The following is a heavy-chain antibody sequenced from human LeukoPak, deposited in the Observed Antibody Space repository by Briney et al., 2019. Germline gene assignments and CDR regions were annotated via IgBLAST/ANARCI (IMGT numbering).Heavy chain of an antibody. J-gene: IGHJ4*02. CDR2: INHSGSI. V-gene: IGHV4-34*01. CDR1: GGSFSGYY. Sequence: SGTLSLTCAVYGGSFSGYYWGWIRQPPGKGLEWIGEINHSGSISYNSSLKSRVTISLDTSKNQFSLKLSSVTAADTAVYYCAGGDYHGSESYANYWGQGTLVTVSS. D-gene: IGHD3-10*01. CDR3: AGGDYHGSESYANY.